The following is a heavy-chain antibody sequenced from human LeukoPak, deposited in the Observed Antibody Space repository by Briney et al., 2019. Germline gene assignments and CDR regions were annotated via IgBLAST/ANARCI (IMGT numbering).Heavy chain of an antibody. CDR1: GYTFTTYT. J-gene: IGHJ4*02. CDR2: INAGNGNT. Sequence: ASVTVSCKTSGYTFTTYTRSWVRQAPGQRLDRMGRINAGNGNTKYSHNFQGRVTMTRDTSASTVYVELSGLRPEDTAVYYCAKETFYSSYYFDFWGQGTLVTVSS. V-gene: IGHV1-3*01. CDR3: AKETFYSSYYFDF. D-gene: IGHD2-15*01.